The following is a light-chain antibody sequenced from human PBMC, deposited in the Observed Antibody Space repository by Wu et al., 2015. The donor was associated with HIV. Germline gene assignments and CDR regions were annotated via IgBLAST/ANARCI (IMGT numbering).Light chain of an antibody. CDR1: QSISSH. Sequence: EVVMTQSPATLSVSPGERATLFCRASQSISSHLAWYQQKPGQAPRLLISGASSRATGIPDRFSASGSGTDFTLTISRLEPEDLAIYYCQQYGGSPLTFGGGTRVEIK. CDR2: GAS. J-gene: IGKJ4*01. CDR3: QQYGGSPLT. V-gene: IGKV3-20*01.